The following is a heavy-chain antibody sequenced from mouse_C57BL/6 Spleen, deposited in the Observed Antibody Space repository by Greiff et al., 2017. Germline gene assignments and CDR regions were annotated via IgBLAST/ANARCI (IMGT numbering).Heavy chain of an antibody. CDR1: GYTFTDYN. J-gene: IGHJ2*01. CDR3: AREIYYCNYGGFDY. D-gene: IGHD2-1*01. V-gene: IGHV1-18*01. Sequence: VQLQQSGPELVKPGASVKIPCKASGYTFTDYNMDWVKQSHGKSLEWIGDINPNNGGTIYNQKFKGKATLTVDKSSSTAYMDLRRLTSEYTAVYYCAREIYYCNYGGFDYWGQGTTLTVSS. CDR2: INPNNGGT.